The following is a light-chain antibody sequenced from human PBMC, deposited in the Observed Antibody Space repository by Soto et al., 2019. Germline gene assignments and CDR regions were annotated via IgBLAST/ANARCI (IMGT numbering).Light chain of an antibody. J-gene: IGKJ1*01. Sequence: DIELTQSPPTLSLSLVERATLSCKASQGISINYLAWYQQKTGQAPRLRCDGASNWAIGIPDRFRGRGAGTDCTLTISRLEPEDFAVYYCQQYGDSPWTFGQGTKVDIK. CDR2: GAS. CDR1: QGISINY. V-gene: IGKV3-20*01. CDR3: QQYGDSPWT.